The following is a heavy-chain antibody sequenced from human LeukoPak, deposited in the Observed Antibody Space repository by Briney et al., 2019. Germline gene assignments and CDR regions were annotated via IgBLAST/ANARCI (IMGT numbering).Heavy chain of an antibody. CDR3: ARDGRATMGLGFDY. CDR1: GYTFTNYY. CDR2: INPSAGST. J-gene: IGHJ4*02. V-gene: IGHV1-46*01. D-gene: IGHD3-10*01. Sequence: ASVKVSCKAPGYTFTNYYMHWVRQAPGQGLEWMGIINPSAGSTSYAQKFHGRVTMTRDTSTGTVYMDLSSLRSEDTAVYYCARDGRATMGLGFDYWGQGTLVTVSS.